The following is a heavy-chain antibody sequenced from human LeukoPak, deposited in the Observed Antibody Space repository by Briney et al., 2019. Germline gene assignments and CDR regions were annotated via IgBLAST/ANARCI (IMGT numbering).Heavy chain of an antibody. CDR1: GGSISSSSYY. Sequence: PSETLSLTCTVSGGSISSSSYYWGWIRQPPGKGLEWIGSIYYSGSTYYNPSLKSRVTISVDTSKNQFSLKLSSVTAADTAAYYCARGKAGYSYGSYFDYWGQGTLVTVSS. CDR3: ARGKAGYSYGSYFDY. J-gene: IGHJ4*02. D-gene: IGHD5-18*01. CDR2: IYYSGST. V-gene: IGHV4-39*01.